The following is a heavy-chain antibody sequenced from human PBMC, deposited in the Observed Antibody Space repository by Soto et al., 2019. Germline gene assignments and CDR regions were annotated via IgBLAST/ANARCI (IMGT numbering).Heavy chain of an antibody. CDR1: GFTFGIAW. CDR3: TTEGGYYDYIWGTISAP. V-gene: IGHV3-15*01. D-gene: IGHD3-16*01. CDR2: IKSKTDGGTT. Sequence: GGSLRLSCAASGFTFGIAWMSWVRQAPGKGLEWVGRIKSKTDGGTTDYAAPVKGRFTISRDDSKNTLYLQMNSLKTEDTAVYYCTTEGGYYDYIWGTISAPWGQGTLVTVSS. J-gene: IGHJ5*02.